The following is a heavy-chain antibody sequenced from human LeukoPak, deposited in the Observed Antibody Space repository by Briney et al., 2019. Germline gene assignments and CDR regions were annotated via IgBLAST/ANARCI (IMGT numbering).Heavy chain of an antibody. CDR1: GYTFTSYG. CDR2: ISAYNGNT. J-gene: IGHJ6*02. CDR3: ARDFEQQLVRLYYYGMDV. V-gene: IGHV1-18*01. D-gene: IGHD6-13*01. Sequence: GASVKVSCKASGYTFTSYGISWVRQAPGQGLEWMGWISAYNGNTNYAQKLQGRVTMTTDTSTSTAHMELRSLRSDDTAVYYCARDFEQQLVRLYYYGMDVWGQGTTVTVSS.